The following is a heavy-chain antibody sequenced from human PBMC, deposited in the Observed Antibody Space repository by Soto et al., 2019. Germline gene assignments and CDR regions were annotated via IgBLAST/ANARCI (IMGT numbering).Heavy chain of an antibody. CDR3: ATITKGVRGVIPDYYYYYGMDV. CDR2: FDPEDGET. D-gene: IGHD3-10*01. CDR1: GYTLTELS. V-gene: IGHV1-24*01. J-gene: IGHJ6*02. Sequence: QVQLVQSGAEVKKPGASVKVSCKVSGYTLTELSMHWVRQAPGKGLEWMGGFDPEDGETIYAQKFQGRVTMTEDTSTDTAYMELSSLRSEDTAVYYCATITKGVRGVIPDYYYYYGMDVWGQGTTVTVSS.